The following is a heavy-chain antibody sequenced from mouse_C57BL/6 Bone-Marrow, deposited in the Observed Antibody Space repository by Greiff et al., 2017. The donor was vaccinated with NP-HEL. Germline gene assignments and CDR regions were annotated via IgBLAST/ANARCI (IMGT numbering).Heavy chain of an antibody. CDR3: ARPYYYGSSVEV. J-gene: IGHJ1*03. CDR1: GYAFSSSW. Sequence: VQLQQSGPELVKPGASVKISCQASGYAFSSSWMNWVKQRPGKGLEWIGRIYPGDGDTNYNGKFKGKATLTADKSSSTAYMQLSSLTSEDSAVYFCARPYYYGSSVEVWGTGTTVTVSS. V-gene: IGHV1-82*01. D-gene: IGHD1-1*01. CDR2: IYPGDGDT.